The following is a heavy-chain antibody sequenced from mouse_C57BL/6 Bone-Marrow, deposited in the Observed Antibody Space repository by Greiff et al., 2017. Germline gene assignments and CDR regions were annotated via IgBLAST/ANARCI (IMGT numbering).Heavy chain of an antibody. CDR2: IDPSDSYT. Sequence: QVQLQQSGAELVMPGASVKLSCKASGYTFTSYWMHWVKQRPGQGLEWIGEIDPSDSYTNYNQKFKGKSTLTVDKSSSTAYMQLSSLTSEDSAVYYCARGLLRRAMDYWGQGTSVTVSS. D-gene: IGHD2-3*01. CDR1: GYTFTSYW. V-gene: IGHV1-69*01. CDR3: ARGLLRRAMDY. J-gene: IGHJ4*01.